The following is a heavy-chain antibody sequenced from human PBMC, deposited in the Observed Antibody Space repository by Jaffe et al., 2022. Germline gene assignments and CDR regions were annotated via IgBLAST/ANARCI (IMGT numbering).Heavy chain of an antibody. CDR1: DVSISTYY. D-gene: IGHD3-10*01. Sequence: QVQLQESGPGLVKPSETLSLTCTVSDVSISTYYWSWIRQPPGKGLEWIGYIFYSGSTKYNPSLKSRLTISIDTPKNQFSLRLNSVTAADTAVYYCARLYYFGSGSHDFDLWGQGTLVTVSS. V-gene: IGHV4-59*01. CDR3: ARLYYFGSGSHDFDL. J-gene: IGHJ4*02. CDR2: IFYSGST.